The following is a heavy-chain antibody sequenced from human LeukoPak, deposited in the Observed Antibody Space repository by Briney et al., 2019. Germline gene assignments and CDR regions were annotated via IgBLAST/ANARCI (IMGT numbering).Heavy chain of an antibody. J-gene: IGHJ5*02. CDR2: IYYSGGT. CDR1: GGSISSYY. Sequence: SETLSLTCTVSGGSISSYYWSWIRQPPGKGLEWIGYIYYSGGTNYNPSLKSRVTISVDKSKNELSLKLSSVTAADTAVYYCARDSRRYFESNWFDPWGQGTLVAVSS. CDR3: ARDSRRYFESNWFDP. D-gene: IGHD3-9*01. V-gene: IGHV4-59*01.